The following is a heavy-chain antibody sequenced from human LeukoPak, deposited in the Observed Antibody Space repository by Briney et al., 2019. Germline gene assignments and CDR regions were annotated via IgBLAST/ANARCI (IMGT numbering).Heavy chain of an antibody. CDR2: IYYSGST. CDR3: ARGGHYNWNASFDP. Sequence: SETLSLTCTVSGGPISSYYWSWIRQPPGKGLEWIGYIYYSGSTNYNPSLKSRVTISVDTSKNQFSLKLSSVTAADTAVYYCARGGHYNWNASFDPGGQEPLVTVS. CDR1: GGPISSYY. D-gene: IGHD1-20*01. J-gene: IGHJ5*02. V-gene: IGHV4-59*08.